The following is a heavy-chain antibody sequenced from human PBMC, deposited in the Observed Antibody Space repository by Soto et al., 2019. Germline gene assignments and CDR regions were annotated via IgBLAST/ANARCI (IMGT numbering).Heavy chain of an antibody. D-gene: IGHD5-12*01. Sequence: GGSLRLSCAASGFTVSSNYMSWVRQAPGKGLEWVSVIYSGGSTYYADSVKGRFTISRDNSKNTLYLQMNSLRAEDTAVYYSARTVRATMSFDYWGQGTLVTVSS. J-gene: IGHJ4*02. CDR1: GFTVSSNY. V-gene: IGHV3-53*01. CDR3: ARTVRATMSFDY. CDR2: IYSGGST.